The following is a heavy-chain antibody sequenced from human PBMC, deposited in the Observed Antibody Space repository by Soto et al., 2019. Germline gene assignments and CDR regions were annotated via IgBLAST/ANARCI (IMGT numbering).Heavy chain of an antibody. CDR2: ISAYNGNT. CDR1: GYTFTSYG. CDR3: ARDAPTIAAQDDY. D-gene: IGHD6-13*01. V-gene: IGHV1-18*01. Sequence: ASVKVSCKASGYTFTSYGISWVRQAPGQGLEWMGWISAYNGNTNYAQKLQGRVTMTRDTSTSTAYMELRSLGSDDTAVYYCARDAPTIAAQDDYWGQGTLVTVSS. J-gene: IGHJ4*02.